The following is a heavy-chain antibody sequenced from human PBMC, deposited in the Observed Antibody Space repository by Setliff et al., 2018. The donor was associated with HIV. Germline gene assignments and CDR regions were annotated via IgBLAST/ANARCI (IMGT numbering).Heavy chain of an antibody. V-gene: IGHV1-18*01. CDR2: IRTYNGNT. D-gene: IGHD3-22*01. CDR3: ARGYDGSGFYYVY. J-gene: IGHJ4*02. Sequence: ASVKVSCKTSGYTFTNYGISWVRQAPGQGLEWTGWIRTYNGNTNYAQRLQGRVTMTTDTSTSTAYMELRSLRSDDTAVYYCARGYDGSGFYYVYWGQGALVTVSS. CDR1: GYTFTNYG.